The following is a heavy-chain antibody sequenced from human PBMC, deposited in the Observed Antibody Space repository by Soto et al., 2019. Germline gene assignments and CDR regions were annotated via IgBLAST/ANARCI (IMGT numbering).Heavy chain of an antibody. V-gene: IGHV3-15*01. CDR2: IKSKTDGGTT. J-gene: IGHJ4*02. CDR3: ASDPEGAFDY. D-gene: IGHD3-16*01. CDR1: GFTFSNAW. Sequence: EVQLVESGGGLVKPGGSLRLSCAASGFTFSNAWMTWVRQARGKGLEWIGRIKSKTDGGTTDYAAPVKGRFTISRDDSKNTMYLQMNSLKADDTAMYYCASDPEGAFDYWGQGTRVTVSS.